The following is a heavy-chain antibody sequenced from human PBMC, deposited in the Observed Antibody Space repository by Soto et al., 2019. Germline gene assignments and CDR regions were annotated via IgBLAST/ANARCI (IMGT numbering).Heavy chain of an antibody. CDR1: VGSISSYY. CDR3: ARDACSGGSCYRSYYGMDV. J-gene: IGHJ6*02. D-gene: IGHD2-15*01. Sequence: PSETLSLTCTVSVGSISSYYWSWIRQPPGKGLEWIGYIYYSGSTNYNPSLKSRVTISVDTSKNQFSLKLSSVTAADTAVYYCARDACSGGSCYRSYYGMDVWGQGTTVTVSS. CDR2: IYYSGST. V-gene: IGHV4-59*01.